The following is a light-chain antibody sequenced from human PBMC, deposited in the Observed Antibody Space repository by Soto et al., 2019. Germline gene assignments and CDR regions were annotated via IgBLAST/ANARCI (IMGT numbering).Light chain of an antibody. CDR1: SSDVGGYNY. CDR3: NSYTTSNTYV. J-gene: IGLJ1*01. CDR2: DVS. Sequence: QSVLTQPASVSGSPGQSITSSCTGTSSDVGGYNYVSWYQQHPGKVPKLMIYDVSYRPSGVSNRFSGSKSGNTASLTISGLQAEDEADYYCNSYTTSNTYVFGTGTKVTVL. V-gene: IGLV2-14*01.